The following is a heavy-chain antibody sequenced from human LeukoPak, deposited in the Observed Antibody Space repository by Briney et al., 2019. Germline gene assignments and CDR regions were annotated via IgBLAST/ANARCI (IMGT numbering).Heavy chain of an antibody. D-gene: IGHD5-18*01. CDR2: ISGSGGST. J-gene: IGHJ6*03. CDR1: GFTFSSYG. Sequence: PGGSLRLSCAASGFTFSSYGMNWVRQAPGKGLEWVSAISGSGGSTYYADSVKGRFTISRDNSKNTLYLQMNSLRAEDTAVYYCAKGPGYSYGNYYYYYMDVWGKGTTVTVSS. V-gene: IGHV3-23*01. CDR3: AKGPGYSYGNYYYYYMDV.